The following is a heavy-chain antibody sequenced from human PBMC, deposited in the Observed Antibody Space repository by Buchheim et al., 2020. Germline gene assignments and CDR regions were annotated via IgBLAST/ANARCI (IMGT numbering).Heavy chain of an antibody. J-gene: IGHJ5*02. CDR1: GGSFSGYY. D-gene: IGHD4-17*01. Sequence: QVQLQQWGAGLLKPSETLSLTCAVYGGSFSGYYWSWIRQPPGKGLEWIGEINHSGSTNYNPSLKSRVTISVDTSKNQFSLQLSSVTAADTAVYYCARGRLRTKLKNWFDPWGQGTL. V-gene: IGHV4-34*01. CDR2: INHSGST. CDR3: ARGRLRTKLKNWFDP.